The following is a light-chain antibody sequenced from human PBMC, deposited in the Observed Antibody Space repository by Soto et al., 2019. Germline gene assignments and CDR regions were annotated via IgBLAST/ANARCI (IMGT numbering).Light chain of an antibody. J-gene: IGKJ1*01. CDR1: QSVSSN. CDR2: AAS. CDR3: QQYGTSPWT. V-gene: IGKV3-20*01. Sequence: IVLTQSPATLSLSPGKRDTLSCRASQSVSSNLAWYQQKPGQAPRPLIYAASSRATGIPDRFSGSGSETDFTLTISRLEPEDFAVYFCQQYGTSPWTFGQGTKVDIK.